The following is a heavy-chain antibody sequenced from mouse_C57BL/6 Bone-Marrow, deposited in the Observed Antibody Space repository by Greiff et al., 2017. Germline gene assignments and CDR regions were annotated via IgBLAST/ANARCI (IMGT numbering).Heavy chain of an antibody. V-gene: IGHV6-3*01. CDR2: IRLKSDNYAT. CDR3: TAGRLYAMDY. J-gene: IGHJ4*01. CDR1: GFTFSNYW. Sequence: EVKLMESGGGLVQPGGSMKLSCVASGFTFSNYWMNWVRQSPEKGLEWVAQIRLKSDNYATHYAESVKGRFTISRDDSKSSVYLQMNNLRAEDTGIYYCTAGRLYAMDYWGQGTSVTVSS. D-gene: IGHD1-2*01.